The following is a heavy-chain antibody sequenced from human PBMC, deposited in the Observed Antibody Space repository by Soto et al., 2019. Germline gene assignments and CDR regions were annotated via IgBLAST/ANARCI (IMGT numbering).Heavy chain of an antibody. J-gene: IGHJ4*02. V-gene: IGHV1-3*01. CDR1: RYRFTAYA. CDR3: ARSLVDYSNLDH. D-gene: IGHD4-4*01. Sequence: ASVKVSCKASRYRFTAYALQWVRPAPGQRLEWMGRINAGNGDTVYSQKFQDRVTITRDTFATTVYVDLNSLTSEDTAVFFCARSLVDYSNLDHWGQGTLVTVSS. CDR2: INAGNGDT.